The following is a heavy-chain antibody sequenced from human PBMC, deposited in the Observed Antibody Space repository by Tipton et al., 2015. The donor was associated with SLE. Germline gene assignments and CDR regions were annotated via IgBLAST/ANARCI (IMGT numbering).Heavy chain of an antibody. CDR3: ARMGSVGPLLVGYGY. CDR1: GGSISSYY. D-gene: IGHD2-15*01. V-gene: IGHV4-4*07. J-gene: IGHJ4*02. Sequence: PGLVKPSETLSLTCTVSGGSISSYYWSWIRQPAGKGLEWIGHIYTSGSTNYNPPLKSRVTISVDTSKNQFSLKLSSVTAADTAVYYCARMGSVGPLLVGYGYWGQGTLVTVSS. CDR2: IYTSGST.